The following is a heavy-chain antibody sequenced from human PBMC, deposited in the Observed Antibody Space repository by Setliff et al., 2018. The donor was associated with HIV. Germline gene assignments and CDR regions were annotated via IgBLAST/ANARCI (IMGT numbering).Heavy chain of an antibody. CDR2: INSDGSIT. Sequence: GGSLRLSCGASGFSFGNHWMYWVRQAPGKGLVWVSRINSDGSITDYADSVKGRFTISRDNTKNTLYLQMDSLRAEDTAMYYCARASSSGSYEWGQGTLVTVSS. CDR1: GFSFGNHW. V-gene: IGHV3-74*01. CDR3: ARASSSGSYE. J-gene: IGHJ4*02. D-gene: IGHD1-26*01.